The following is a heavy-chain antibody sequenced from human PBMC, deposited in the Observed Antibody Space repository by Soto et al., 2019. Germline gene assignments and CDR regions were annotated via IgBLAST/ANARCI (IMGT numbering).Heavy chain of an antibody. D-gene: IGHD3-3*01. Sequence: QVQLVESGGGLVKPGGSLRLSCAASGFTFSDYYMSWIGQAPGKGLEWVSYSSSSGSTIYYADSVKGRFTISRDNAKNSLYLQMNSLRAEDTAVYYCARDPRRFLEWPHDAFYIWGQGTMVTVSS. J-gene: IGHJ3*02. V-gene: IGHV3-11*01. CDR3: ARDPRRFLEWPHDAFYI. CDR2: SSSSGSTI. CDR1: GFTFSDYY.